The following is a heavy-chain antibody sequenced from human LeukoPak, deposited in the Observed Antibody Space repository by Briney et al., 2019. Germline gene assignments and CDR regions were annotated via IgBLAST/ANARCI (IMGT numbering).Heavy chain of an antibody. J-gene: IGHJ4*02. Sequence: GGSLRLSCTASGFTFGDYAMSWFRQAPGKGLEWVGFIRSKAYGGTTEYAASVKGRFTISRDDSKSIAYPQMNSLKTEDTAVYYCTTVLLWFGEFSYFDYWGQGTLVTVSS. V-gene: IGHV3-49*03. CDR1: GFTFGDYA. CDR3: TTVLLWFGEFSYFDY. CDR2: IRSKAYGGTT. D-gene: IGHD3-10*01.